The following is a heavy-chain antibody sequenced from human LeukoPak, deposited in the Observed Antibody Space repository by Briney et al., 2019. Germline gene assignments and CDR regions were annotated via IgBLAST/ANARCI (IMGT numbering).Heavy chain of an antibody. CDR3: ARNAYYSADY. J-gene: IGHJ4*02. CDR1: GGSISSGYW. CDR2: IHHSGSA. D-gene: IGHD2/OR15-2a*01. Sequence: SGTLSLTCDVSGGSISSGYWWSWVRQSPGKGLEWIAEIHHSGSANYNPSHKSRVTISVDKSKNQFSVMLTPVTAADTAVYYCARNAYYSADYWGQGTLVTVSP. V-gene: IGHV4-4*02.